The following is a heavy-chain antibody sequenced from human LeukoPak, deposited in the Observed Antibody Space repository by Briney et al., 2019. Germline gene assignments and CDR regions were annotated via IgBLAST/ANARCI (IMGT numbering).Heavy chain of an antibody. Sequence: GGSLRLSCAASGFTFSSFGMHWVRQAPGKGLEWVGFIRSKAYGGTTEYAASVKGRFTISRDDSKSIAYLQMNSLKTEDTAVYYCTRDEGYSYGYYYYGMDVWGQGTTVTVSS. CDR2: IRSKAYGGTT. J-gene: IGHJ6*02. CDR1: GFTFSSFG. D-gene: IGHD5-18*01. CDR3: TRDEGYSYGYYYYGMDV. V-gene: IGHV3-49*04.